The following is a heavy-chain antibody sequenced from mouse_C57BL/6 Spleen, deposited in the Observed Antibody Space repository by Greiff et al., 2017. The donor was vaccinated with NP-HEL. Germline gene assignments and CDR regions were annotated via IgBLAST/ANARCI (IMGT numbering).Heavy chain of an antibody. CDR3: ARSQDGIYYGNSYYAMDY. Sequence: QVQLQQSGAELAKPGASVKLSCKASGYTFTSYWMHWVKQRPGQGLEWIGYINPSSGYTKYNQKFKDKATLTADKSSSKAYMQLSSLTYEDSAVYYCARSQDGIYYGNSYYAMDYWGQGTSVTVSS. CDR1: GYTFTSYW. CDR2: INPSSGYT. J-gene: IGHJ4*01. D-gene: IGHD2-1*01. V-gene: IGHV1-7*01.